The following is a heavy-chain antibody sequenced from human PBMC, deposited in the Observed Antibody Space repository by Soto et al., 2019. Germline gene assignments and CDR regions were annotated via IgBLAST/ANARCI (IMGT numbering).Heavy chain of an antibody. J-gene: IGHJ4*02. CDR1: GHSISSGYY. D-gene: IGHD3-10*01. CDR2: FYHSGST. CDR3: ARGEYYGSGNYFDY. V-gene: IGHV4-38-2*01. Sequence: SETLSLTCAVSGHSISSGYYWGWIRQPPGKGLEWIGSFYHSGSTYYNPSLKSRVTISVDTSKNQFSLKLSSVTAADTAVYYCARGEYYGSGNYFDYWGQGTLVTVSS.